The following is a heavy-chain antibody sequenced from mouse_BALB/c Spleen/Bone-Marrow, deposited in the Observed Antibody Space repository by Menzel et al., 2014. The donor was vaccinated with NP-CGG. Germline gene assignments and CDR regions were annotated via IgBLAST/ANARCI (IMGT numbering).Heavy chain of an antibody. CDR1: GFNIKDTY. V-gene: IGHV14-3*02. Sequence: EVQLQQSGAELVKPGASVKLSCTASGFNIKDTYMHWVKQRPEQGLEWIGRIDPANGNTKYDPKLQGKATITADTSSNTAYLQLSSLTSEDTAVYYCARWEYYAMDYWGQGTSVTVSP. D-gene: IGHD4-1*01. J-gene: IGHJ4*01. CDR3: ARWEYYAMDY. CDR2: IDPANGNT.